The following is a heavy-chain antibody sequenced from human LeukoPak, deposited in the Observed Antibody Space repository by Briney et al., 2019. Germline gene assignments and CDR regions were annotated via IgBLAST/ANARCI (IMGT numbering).Heavy chain of an antibody. D-gene: IGHD6-19*01. Sequence: GGSLRLSCAASGFTFSSYGMHWVRQAPGKGLEWVAVISYDGSNKYYADSVKGRFTISRDNSKNTLYLQMNSLRAEDTAVYYCAKITAVAGKFDYWGQGTLVTVSS. J-gene: IGHJ4*02. CDR2: ISYDGSNK. V-gene: IGHV3-30*18. CDR1: GFTFSSYG. CDR3: AKITAVAGKFDY.